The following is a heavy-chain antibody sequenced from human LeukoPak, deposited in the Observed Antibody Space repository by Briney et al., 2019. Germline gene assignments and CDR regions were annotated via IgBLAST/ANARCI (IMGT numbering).Heavy chain of an antibody. CDR2: IYSGGTT. J-gene: IGHJ6*02. CDR3: ARDPRTTGKSSYGMDV. CDR1: GITVSSSY. V-gene: IGHV3-53*01. D-gene: IGHD4-17*01. Sequence: PGGSLRLSCAASGITVSSSYMSWVRQPPGKGLEWVSIIYSGGTTYYADSVQGRFTISRDNSKNTVYLQMNSLRVEDTAVYYCARDPRTTGKSSYGMDVWGQGTTVTVSS.